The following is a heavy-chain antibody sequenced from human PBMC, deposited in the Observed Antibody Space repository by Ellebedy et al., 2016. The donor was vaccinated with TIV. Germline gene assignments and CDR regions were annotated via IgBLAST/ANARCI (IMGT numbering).Heavy chain of an antibody. CDR3: ARGGLRFPFDP. Sequence: GESLKISCKGSGYSFTSYWIGWVRQMPGKGLEWMGIIHPGDSDTRYSPSFQGQVTISADRSTFTAYLQWSSLKVSDTAMYYCARGGLRFPFDPWGQGTLVTVSS. CDR2: IHPGDSDT. J-gene: IGHJ5*02. D-gene: IGHD3-3*01. CDR1: GYSFTSYW. V-gene: IGHV5-51*01.